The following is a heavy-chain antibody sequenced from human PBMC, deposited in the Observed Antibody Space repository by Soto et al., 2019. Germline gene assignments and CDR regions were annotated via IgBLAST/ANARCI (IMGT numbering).Heavy chain of an antibody. V-gene: IGHV5-10-1*01. D-gene: IGHD5-18*01. J-gene: IGHJ4*02. Sequence: GEYLKISCTGSGYSSTSYWNSWVRHMPGKGLEWMGRIDPSDSYTNYSPSFQGHVTISADKSISTAYLQWSSLKASDTAMYYCARHMDSYGPLFDYWGQGTLVTSPQ. CDR1: GYSSTSYW. CDR3: ARHMDSYGPLFDY. CDR2: IDPSDSYT.